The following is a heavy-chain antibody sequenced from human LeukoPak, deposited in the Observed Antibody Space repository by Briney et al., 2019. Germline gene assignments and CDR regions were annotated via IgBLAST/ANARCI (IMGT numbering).Heavy chain of an antibody. V-gene: IGHV1-69*01. CDR3: ARGPTQQYQLLVWFDP. CDR2: IIPIFGTA. Sequence: GSSVKVSCKASGGTFSSYAISWVRQAPGQGLEWMGGIIPIFGTANYAQKFQGRVTITADESTSTAYMELGSLRSEDTAVYYCARGPTQQYQLLVWFDPWGQGTLVTVSS. CDR1: GGTFSSYA. J-gene: IGHJ5*02. D-gene: IGHD2-2*01.